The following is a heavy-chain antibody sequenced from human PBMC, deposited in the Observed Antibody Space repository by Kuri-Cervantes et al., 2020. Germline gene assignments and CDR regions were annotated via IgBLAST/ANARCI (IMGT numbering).Heavy chain of an antibody. J-gene: IGHJ4*02. D-gene: IGHD1-26*01. CDR3: ARGKDSGGHFDY. CDR1: GFIVRTNY. Sequence: GGSLRLSCPVSGFIVRTNYMRWARQAPGEGLEWVSLIYSCGSTYCAATVKGRFAISRDNAESSLRSEDTAVYYCARGKDSGGHFDYGGQRTLATV. V-gene: IGHV3-53*05. CDR2: IYSCGST.